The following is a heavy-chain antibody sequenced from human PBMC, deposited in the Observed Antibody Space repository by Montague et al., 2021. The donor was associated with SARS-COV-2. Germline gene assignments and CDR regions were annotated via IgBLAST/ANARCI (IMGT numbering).Heavy chain of an antibody. Sequence: SETRSLTCAVYGGSLSGYHWSWIRQPPGKGLEWIGEINHSGSTNYNPSLKSRVTISVDTSKNQFSLKLSSVTAADTAVYYCARGGRQWLVIDPRYYFDYWGQGTLVTVSS. CDR1: GGSLSGYH. J-gene: IGHJ4*01. CDR3: ARGGRQWLVIDPRYYFDY. D-gene: IGHD6-19*01. V-gene: IGHV4-34*01. CDR2: INHSGST.